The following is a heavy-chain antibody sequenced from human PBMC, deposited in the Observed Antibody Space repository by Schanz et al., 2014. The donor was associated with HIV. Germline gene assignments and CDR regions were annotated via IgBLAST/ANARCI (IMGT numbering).Heavy chain of an antibody. V-gene: IGHV3-7*01. CDR3: ARDERYCTGSNCYLYYFDY. J-gene: IGHJ4*02. CDR2: KKQDGGKK. Sequence: EVQLVESGGGLVQPGGSLRLSCAASGFTFSRYWMTWVRQAPGKGLEWEANKKQDGGKKYYVDSVKGRFTISRDNANNSLYLQMHSLRAEDTAVYYCARDERYCTGSNCYLYYFDYWGQGIQATVSS. CDR1: GFTFSRYW. D-gene: IGHD2-15*01.